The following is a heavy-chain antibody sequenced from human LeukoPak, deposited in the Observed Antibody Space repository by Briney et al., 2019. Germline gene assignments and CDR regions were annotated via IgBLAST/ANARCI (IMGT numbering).Heavy chain of an antibody. CDR3: ARAPRGSVSWFDY. Sequence: SETLSLTYTVSGASISSYYWSWIRQPPGKGLEWIGFIYYSGSTNYNPSLKSRVTISGDASKNHLSLNVSSVTAADTAVYYCARAPRGSVSWFDYWGQGTLVTVSS. CDR1: GASISSYY. CDR2: IYYSGST. D-gene: IGHD3-10*01. V-gene: IGHV4-59*01. J-gene: IGHJ4*02.